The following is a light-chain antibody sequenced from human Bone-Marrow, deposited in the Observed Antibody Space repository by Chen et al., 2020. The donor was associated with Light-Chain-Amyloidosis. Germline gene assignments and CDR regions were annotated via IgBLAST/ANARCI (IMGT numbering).Light chain of an antibody. CDR1: QNIDDW. V-gene: IGKV1-5*03. J-gene: IGKJ4*01. CDR3: QQYYRSPLT. Sequence: DIQMTQSPSTLSASVGDRVTITCRASQNIDDWLAWYQQIPGKAPKVLIYRAASLESGVPSRFSGSGFGTDITLTSVSLQRDDLATYHCQQYYRSPLTFGGGTNVEVK. CDR2: RAA.